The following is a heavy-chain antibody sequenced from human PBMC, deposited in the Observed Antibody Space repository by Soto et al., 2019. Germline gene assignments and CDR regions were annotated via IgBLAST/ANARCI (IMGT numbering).Heavy chain of an antibody. CDR1: GGSISSYY. J-gene: IGHJ6*02. CDR2: IYTSGST. V-gene: IGHV4-4*07. Sequence: SETLSLTCTVSGGSISSYYRSWIRQPAGKGLEWIGRIYTSGSTNYNPSLKSRVTMSVDTSKNQFSLKLSSVTAADTAVYYCARGWVGSGSYYKGYYYGMDVWGQGTTVTVSS. CDR3: ARGWVGSGSYYKGYYYGMDV. D-gene: IGHD3-10*01.